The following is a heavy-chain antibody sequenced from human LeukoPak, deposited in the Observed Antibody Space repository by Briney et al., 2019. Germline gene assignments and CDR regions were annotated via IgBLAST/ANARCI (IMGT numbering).Heavy chain of an antibody. J-gene: IGHJ4*02. CDR2: ISGGST. D-gene: IGHD3-3*01. CDR3: ARDRLRFLEWLLTPDRYFDY. V-gene: IGHV3-38-3*01. CDR1: GFTVSSNE. Sequence: GGSLRLSCAASGFTVSSNEMSWVRQAPGKGLEWVSSISGGSTYYADSRKGRFTISRDNSKNTLHLQMNSLRAEDTAVYYCARDRLRFLEWLLTPDRYFDYWGQGTLVTVSS.